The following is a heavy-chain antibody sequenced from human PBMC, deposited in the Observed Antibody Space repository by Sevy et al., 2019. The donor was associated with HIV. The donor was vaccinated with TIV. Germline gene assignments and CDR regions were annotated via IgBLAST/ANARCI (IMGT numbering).Heavy chain of an antibody. CDR3: AIDRYYDASGYYYYYYGMDV. CDR1: GLSVSDNY. J-gene: IGHJ6*02. Sequence: GGSLRLSCAASGLSVSDNYMNWVRQAPGKGLELVSVIYSDGRTYYPDSVKGRFSISRDNSKNTVYLHMKSLRPEDTAVYYCAIDRYYDASGYYYYYYGMDVWGQGTTVTVSS. CDR2: IYSDGRT. D-gene: IGHD3-22*01. V-gene: IGHV3-66*01.